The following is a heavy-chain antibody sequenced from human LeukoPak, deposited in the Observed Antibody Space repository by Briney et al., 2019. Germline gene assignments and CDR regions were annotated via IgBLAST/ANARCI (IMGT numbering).Heavy chain of an antibody. J-gene: IGHJ6*03. V-gene: IGHV4-59*11. D-gene: IGHD3-22*01. CDR3: ARDQGNYYDSSGTYYMDV. CDR1: GGSINSHY. Sequence: SETLSLTCTVSGGSINSHYWSWIRQPPGKGLEWIGYIYYSGSTNYNPSLKSRVTISVDTSKNQFSLKLSSVTAADTAVYYCARDQGNYYDSSGTYYMDVWGKGTTVTVSS. CDR2: IYYSGST.